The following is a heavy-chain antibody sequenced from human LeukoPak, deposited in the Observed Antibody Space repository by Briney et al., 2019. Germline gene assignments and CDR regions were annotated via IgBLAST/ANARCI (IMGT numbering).Heavy chain of an antibody. J-gene: IGHJ6*02. CDR3: ARLILTGYYKDYGMDV. V-gene: IGHV5-51*01. CDR1: GYSFTSYW. CDR2: IYPGDSDT. Sequence: GESLKISCKDSGYSFTSYWIGWARQMPGKGLEWMGIIYPGDSDTRYSPSFQGQVTISADKSISTAYLQWSSLKASDTAMYYCARLILTGYYKDYGMDVWGQGTTVTVSS. D-gene: IGHD3-9*01.